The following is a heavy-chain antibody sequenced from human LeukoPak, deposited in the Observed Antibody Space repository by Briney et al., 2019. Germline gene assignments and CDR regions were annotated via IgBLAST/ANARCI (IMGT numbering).Heavy chain of an antibody. CDR1: GFIVSSNY. D-gene: IGHD2-15*01. Sequence: PGGSLRLSCAASGFIVSSNYMSWVRQAPGKGLEWVSILYSAGSTYYADSVRGRFSISRDTSKNTVSLQMNSLTVEDTAVYYCASGGTGARKFYSDPFHHWGQGTLVTVSS. CDR3: ASGGTGARKFYSDPFHH. V-gene: IGHV3-53*01. CDR2: LYSAGST. J-gene: IGHJ4*02.